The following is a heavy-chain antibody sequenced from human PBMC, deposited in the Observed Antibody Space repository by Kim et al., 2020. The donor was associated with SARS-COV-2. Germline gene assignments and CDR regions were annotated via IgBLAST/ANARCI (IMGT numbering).Heavy chain of an antibody. Sequence: SGPTLVNPTQTLTLTCTFSGFSLSTSGMCVSWIRQPPGKALEWLALIDWDDDKYYSTSLKTRLTISKDTSKNQVVLTMTNMDPVDTATYYCARFRGYGSGYDYGGFAFDIWGQGTMVTVSS. J-gene: IGHJ3*02. CDR1: GFSLSTSGMC. CDR2: IDWDDDK. V-gene: IGHV2-70*01. D-gene: IGHD5-12*01. CDR3: ARFRGYGSGYDYGGFAFDI.